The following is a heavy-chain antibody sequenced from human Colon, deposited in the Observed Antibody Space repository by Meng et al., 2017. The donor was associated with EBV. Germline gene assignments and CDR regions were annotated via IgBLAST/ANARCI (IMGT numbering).Heavy chain of an antibody. Sequence: QVHLRKSVAEVKKPGAPVRVSCEASGYTFASYGISWLRQAPGQGLEWMGWFVNNVDTYSAQKFQGRVTMTTDTHTSTAFMELRSLRSDDTAVYYCARGTPGRSYSDYWGQGTLVTVSS. J-gene: IGHJ4*02. CDR3: ARGTPGRSYSDY. D-gene: IGHD3-10*01. V-gene: IGHV1-18*01. CDR2: FVNNVDT. CDR1: GYTFASYG.